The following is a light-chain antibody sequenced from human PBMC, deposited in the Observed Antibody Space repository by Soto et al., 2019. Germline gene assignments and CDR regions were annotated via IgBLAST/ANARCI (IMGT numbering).Light chain of an antibody. Sequence: EIVMTQSPATLSVSPGERATLSCRASQSVSTKLAWYRQKPGQAPRLLIYGASTRATGIPARFSGSGSGTEFTLTTNSLQSEDFAVYYCQQYKNWPHFTFGPGTTVDIK. CDR2: GAS. J-gene: IGKJ3*01. CDR1: QSVSTK. CDR3: QQYKNWPHFT. V-gene: IGKV3-15*01.